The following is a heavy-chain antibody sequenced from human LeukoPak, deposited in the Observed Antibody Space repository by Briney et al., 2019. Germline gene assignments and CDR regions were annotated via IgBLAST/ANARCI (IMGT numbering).Heavy chain of an antibody. CDR2: ISSSGSTI. V-gene: IGHV3-48*03. Sequence: GGSLRLSCAASGFTFSSYEMNWVRQAPGKGLEWVSYISSSGSTIYYADSVKGRFTISRDNAKNSLYLQLNSLRAEDTAVYYCARGADVLLWFGETVRGYTYDYWGQGTLVTVSS. CDR3: ARGADVLLWFGETVRGYTYDY. J-gene: IGHJ4*02. CDR1: GFTFSSYE. D-gene: IGHD3-10*01.